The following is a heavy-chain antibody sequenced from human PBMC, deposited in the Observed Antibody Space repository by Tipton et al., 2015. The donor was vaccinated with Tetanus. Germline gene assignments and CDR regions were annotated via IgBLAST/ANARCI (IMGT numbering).Heavy chain of an antibody. CDR3: ARLSSSANDAHGFDI. D-gene: IGHD3-22*01. J-gene: IGHJ3*02. CDR2: IYFSGST. CDR1: CGSISSGTYY. V-gene: IGHV4-39*02. Sequence: TLSLTCTVSCGSISSGTYYWGWIRQPPGKGLEWIGSIYFSGSTYYNPSLTSRVTMSVDTSKIHFFLRLSSVTAADTAVYYCARLSSSANDAHGFDIWGQGTVVTVSS.